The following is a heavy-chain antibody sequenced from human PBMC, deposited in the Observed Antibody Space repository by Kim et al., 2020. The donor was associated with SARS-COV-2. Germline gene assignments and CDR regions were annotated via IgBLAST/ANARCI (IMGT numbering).Heavy chain of an antibody. CDR3: ARAGRGYYYYYGMDV. CDR2: ISSSSSTI. V-gene: IGHV3-48*04. CDR1: GFTFSSYS. Sequence: GGSLRLSCAASGFTFSSYSMNWVRQAPGKGLEWVSYISSSSSTIYYADSVKGRFTISRDNAKNSLYLQMNSLRAEDTAVYYCARAGRGYYYYYGMDVWGQGTTVTVSS. J-gene: IGHJ6*02.